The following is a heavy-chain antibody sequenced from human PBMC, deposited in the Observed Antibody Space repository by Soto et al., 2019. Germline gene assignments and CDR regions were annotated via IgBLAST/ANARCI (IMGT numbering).Heavy chain of an antibody. CDR2: VSPSAGRK. Sequence: HPGGSLRLSCAASGFTFSTYSMIWVRQAPGKGLEWVSAVSPSAGRKLYADSVKGRFSISRDNSKDTLYLQMNSVRAEDTAIYFCARLDAGSCSISSCWDFDYWGQGTLDTVSS. V-gene: IGHV3-23*01. CDR1: GFTFSTYS. D-gene: IGHD2-2*01. CDR3: ARLDAGSCSISSCWDFDY. J-gene: IGHJ4*02.